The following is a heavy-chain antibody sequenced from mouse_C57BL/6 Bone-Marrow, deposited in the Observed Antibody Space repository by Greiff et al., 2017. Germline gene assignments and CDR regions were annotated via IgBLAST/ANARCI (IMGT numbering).Heavy chain of an antibody. V-gene: IGHV1-50*01. CDR3: ARPIYYDYEGGY. Sequence: QVQLQQPGAELVKPGASVKLSCKASGYTFTSYWMQWVKQRPGQGLEWIGEIDPSDSYTNYNQKFTGKATLTVDASSSTAYMQLSSLTSEDSAVYYCARPIYYDYEGGYWGQGTTLTVSS. CDR1: GYTFTSYW. J-gene: IGHJ2*01. CDR2: IDPSDSYT. D-gene: IGHD2-4*01.